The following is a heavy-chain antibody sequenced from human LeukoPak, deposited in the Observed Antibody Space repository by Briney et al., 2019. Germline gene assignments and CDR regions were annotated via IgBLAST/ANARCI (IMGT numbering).Heavy chain of an antibody. CDR1: GFTFSSYG. D-gene: IGHD1-26*01. Sequence: GGSLRLSCAASGFTFSSYGMHWVRQAPGKGLEWVAFIRYDGSNKYYADSVKGRFTISRDNSKNTLYLQMNSLRAEDTAVYYCARDYSGSYGYDYWGQGTLVTVSS. J-gene: IGHJ4*02. CDR2: IRYDGSNK. CDR3: ARDYSGSYGYDY. V-gene: IGHV3-30*02.